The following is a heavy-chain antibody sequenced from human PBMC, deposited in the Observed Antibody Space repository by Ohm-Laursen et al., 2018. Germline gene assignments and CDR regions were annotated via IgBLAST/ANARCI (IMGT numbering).Heavy chain of an antibody. CDR2: ISSTGGAT. D-gene: IGHD1-1*01. V-gene: IGHV3-23*01. CDR3: ANSVVWKFDD. CDR1: GFTFTSFA. Sequence: SLRLSCAASGFTFTSFAMTWVRQAPGKGLEWVSTISSTGGATYYADSVKGRFIISRDNSKNTLSMQMNSLRAEDTAIYYCANSVVWKFDDWGQGTLVTVSS. J-gene: IGHJ4*02.